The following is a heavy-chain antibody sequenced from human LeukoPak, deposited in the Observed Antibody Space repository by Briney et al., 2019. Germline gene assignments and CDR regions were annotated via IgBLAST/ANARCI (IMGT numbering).Heavy chain of an antibody. V-gene: IGHV3-21*01. J-gene: IGHJ4*02. CDR1: GFTFSSYS. CDR2: ISGSGGST. CDR3: TTLGYHLDS. Sequence: PGGSLRLSCAASGFTFSSYSMNWVRQAPGKGLEWVSTISGSGGSTYYADSVKGRFTISRDNAKKSLYLQMNSLRAEDTALYYCTTLGYHLDSWGQGTLVTVSS. D-gene: IGHD3-22*01.